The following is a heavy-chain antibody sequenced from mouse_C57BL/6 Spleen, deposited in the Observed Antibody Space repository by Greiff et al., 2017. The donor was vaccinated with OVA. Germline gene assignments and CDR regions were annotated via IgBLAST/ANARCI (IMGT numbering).Heavy chain of an antibody. D-gene: IGHD1-1*01. J-gene: IGHJ3*01. CDR2: IYPGDGDT. CDR3: ARDYGSSLFAY. V-gene: IGHV1-82*01. CDR1: GYAFSSSW. Sequence: QVQLKESGPELVKPGASVKISCKASGYAFSSSWMNWVKQRPGKGLEWIGRIYPGDGDTNYNGKFKGKATLTADKSSSTAYMQLSSLTSEDSAVYFCARDYGSSLFAYWGQGTLVTVSA.